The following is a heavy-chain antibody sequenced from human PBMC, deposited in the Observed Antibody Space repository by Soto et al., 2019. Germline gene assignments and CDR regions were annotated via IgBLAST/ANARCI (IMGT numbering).Heavy chain of an antibody. J-gene: IGHJ2*01. CDR3: ARVHLRGAADARYFDL. D-gene: IGHD6-13*01. Sequence: QVQLVQSGAEVKKPGSSVKVSCKASGGTFSSYAISWVRQAPGQGLEWMGGIIPIFGTANYAQKFQGRVTITADESTSTAYMELSSLRSEDTAVYYCARVHLRGAADARYFDLWGRGTLVTVSS. CDR2: IIPIFGTA. CDR1: GGTFSSYA. V-gene: IGHV1-69*01.